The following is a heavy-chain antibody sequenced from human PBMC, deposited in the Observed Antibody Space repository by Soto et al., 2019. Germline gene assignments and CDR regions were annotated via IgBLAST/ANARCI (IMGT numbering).Heavy chain of an antibody. V-gene: IGHV4-31*03. D-gene: IGHD1-26*01. Sequence: SETLSLTCPVSGGSISSGCYYWSWIRQHPGKGLEWIGYIYYSGSTYYNPSLKSRVTISVDTSKNQFSLKLSSVTAADTAVYYCAREKWELPNYFDYWGQGTLVTVSS. CDR1: GGSISSGCYY. J-gene: IGHJ4*02. CDR3: AREKWELPNYFDY. CDR2: IYYSGST.